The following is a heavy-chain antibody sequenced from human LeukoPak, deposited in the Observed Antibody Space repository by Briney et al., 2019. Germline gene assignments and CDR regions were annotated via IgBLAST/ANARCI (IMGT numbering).Heavy chain of an antibody. CDR3: ARERSSSWYSLTGYNWFDP. CDR1: GGSFSGYY. CDR2: INHSGST. Sequence: PSETLSLTCAVYGGSFSGYYWSWIRQPPGKGLEWIGEINHSGSTNYNPSLKSRVTISVDTSKNQFSLKLSSVTAADTAVYYCARERSSSWYSLTGYNWFDPWGQGTLVTVSS. D-gene: IGHD6-13*01. J-gene: IGHJ5*02. V-gene: IGHV4-34*01.